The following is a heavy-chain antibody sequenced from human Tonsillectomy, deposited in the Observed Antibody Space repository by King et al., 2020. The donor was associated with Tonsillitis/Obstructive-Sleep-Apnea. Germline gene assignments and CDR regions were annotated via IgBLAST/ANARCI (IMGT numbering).Heavy chain of an antibody. CDR2: INHSGST. CDR3: ARGDIVVVPAAHYYYYYLDV. J-gene: IGHJ6*03. CDR1: GGSFSDYY. V-gene: IGHV4-34*01. Sequence: VQLQQWGAGLLKPSETLSLTCAVYGGSFSDYYWNWIRQPPGKGLEWIGEINHSGSTNYNPSLKSRVTISVDTSKNQFSLKLCSVTAADTAVYYCARGDIVVVPAAHYYYYYLDVWGKGPTVTVSS. D-gene: IGHD2-2*01.